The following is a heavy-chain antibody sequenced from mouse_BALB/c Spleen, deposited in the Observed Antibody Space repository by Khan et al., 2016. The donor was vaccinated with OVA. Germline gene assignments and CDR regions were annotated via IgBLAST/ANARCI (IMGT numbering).Heavy chain of an antibody. CDR3: ARVYGGDFDY. Sequence: EVQLQESGPGLVKPSQSLSLTCTVTGYSITSDYAWNWIRQFPGNKLEWMGYISYSGNINYNPSPRSRISITRATSKNQFFLQLNSVTTEDTATYYCARVYGGDFDYWGQGTTLTVSS. CDR1: GYSITSDYA. CDR2: ISYSGNI. J-gene: IGHJ2*01. V-gene: IGHV3-2*02. D-gene: IGHD1-1*01.